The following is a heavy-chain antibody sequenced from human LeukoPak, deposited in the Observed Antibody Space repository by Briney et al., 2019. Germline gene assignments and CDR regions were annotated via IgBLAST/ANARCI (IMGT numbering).Heavy chain of an antibody. CDR2: ISSSGSTI. CDR3: ARTPPNIVLMVYALDY. Sequence: GGSLRLSCAASGFTFSDYYMSWIRQAPGKGLEWVSYISSSGSTIYYADSVKGRFTISRDNAKNSLYLQMNSLRAEDTAVYYCARTPPNIVLMVYALDYWGQGTLVTVSP. CDR1: GFTFSDYY. D-gene: IGHD2-8*01. J-gene: IGHJ4*02. V-gene: IGHV3-11*04.